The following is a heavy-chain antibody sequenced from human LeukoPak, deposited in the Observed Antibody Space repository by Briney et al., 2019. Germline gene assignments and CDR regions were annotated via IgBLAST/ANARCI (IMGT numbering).Heavy chain of an antibody. CDR1: GFTFSSYW. J-gene: IGHJ3*02. Sequence: GGSLRLSCAASGFTFSSYWMYWVRQAPGKGRVWVSLINSDGSSTSYADSVKGRFTISRDNAKNTLYMQMNSLTAEDTAVYYCARDRGVAFDIWGQGTMVTVSS. CDR2: INSDGSST. D-gene: IGHD2-8*01. CDR3: ARDRGVAFDI. V-gene: IGHV3-74*01.